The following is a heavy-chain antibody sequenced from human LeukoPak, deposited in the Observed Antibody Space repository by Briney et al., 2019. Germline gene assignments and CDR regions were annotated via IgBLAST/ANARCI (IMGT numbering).Heavy chain of an antibody. Sequence: GGSLRLSCAASRFTFSDYYMSWIRQAPGKGLEWVSYISGGGSTQYYADSVKGRFTISRDNAKNSLYLQMNSLRAEDTAVYYCAREGEHCSGTSCYTLHYYYYYMDVWGKGTTVTVSS. V-gene: IGHV3-11*04. CDR2: ISGGGSTQ. J-gene: IGHJ6*03. CDR3: AREGEHCSGTSCYTLHYYYYYMDV. CDR1: RFTFSDYY. D-gene: IGHD2-2*02.